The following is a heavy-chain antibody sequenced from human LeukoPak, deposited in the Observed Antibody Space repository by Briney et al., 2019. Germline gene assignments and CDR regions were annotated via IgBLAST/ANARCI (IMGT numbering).Heavy chain of an antibody. Sequence: SGTLSLTCTIFGGSINSSNWWNWVRQSPGKGLEWIGEIFRSGETNYNSSLESRLTISVDRTKNQFSLRLNSVTAADTAVYYCARGRHGDFGNWFDPWGQGTRVIVAS. V-gene: IGHV4-4*02. D-gene: IGHD4-17*01. J-gene: IGHJ5*02. CDR1: GGSINSSNW. CDR2: IFRSGET. CDR3: ARGRHGDFGNWFDP.